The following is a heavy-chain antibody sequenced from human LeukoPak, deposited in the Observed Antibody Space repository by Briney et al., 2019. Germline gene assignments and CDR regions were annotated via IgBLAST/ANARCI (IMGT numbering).Heavy chain of an antibody. V-gene: IGHV4-59*01. CDR3: ARIRRYDYDGFRPGWVYWYFDV. CDR2: IYYSGST. CDR1: GGSISSYY. Sequence: SETLSLTCTVSGGSISSYYWSWIRQPPGKRLEWIGHIYYSGSTNYNPSLKSRVTISVDTSKNQFSLKLNSVTAADTAIFYCARIRRYDYDGFRPGWVYWYFDVWGRGTLVTVSS. D-gene: IGHD4-23*01. J-gene: IGHJ2*01.